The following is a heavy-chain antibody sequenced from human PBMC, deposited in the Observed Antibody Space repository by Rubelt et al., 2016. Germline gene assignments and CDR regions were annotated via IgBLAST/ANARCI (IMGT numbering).Heavy chain of an antibody. CDR2: INHSGST. D-gene: IGHD3-10*01. CDR1: GGSFSGYY. J-gene: IGHJ5*02. Sequence: QVQLQQWGAGLLKPSETLSLTCAVYGGSFSGYYWSWIRQPPGKGLEWIGEINHSGSTNYNPSLKSRVTNSVDTSKNQFSLKLSSVTAADTAVYYCARGGRYYGSGSYQRHNWFDPWGQGTLVTVSS. CDR3: ARGGRYYGSGSYQRHNWFDP. V-gene: IGHV4-34*01.